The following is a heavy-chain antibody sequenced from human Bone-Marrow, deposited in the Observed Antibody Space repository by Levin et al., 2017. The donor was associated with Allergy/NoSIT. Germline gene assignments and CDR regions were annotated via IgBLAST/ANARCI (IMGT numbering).Heavy chain of an antibody. CDR1: GYTFSSYG. J-gene: IGHJ3*02. CDR3: ASPRGSYLGGAFDI. V-gene: IGHV1-18*01. Sequence: ASVKVSCKSSGYTFSSYGFTWVRQAPGQGLEWMGWVSAYNGHTDYAQKFQSRVTMTADTSTNTAYMELRSLRSDDTAVYYCASPRGSYLGGAFDIWGEGTRVTVSS. CDR2: VSAYNGHT. D-gene: IGHD1-26*01.